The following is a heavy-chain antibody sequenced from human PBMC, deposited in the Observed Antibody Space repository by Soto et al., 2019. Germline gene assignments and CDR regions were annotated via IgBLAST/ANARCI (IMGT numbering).Heavy chain of an antibody. D-gene: IGHD2-2*01. CDR2: MNPNSGNT. CDR1: GYTFTGYD. J-gene: IGHJ6*02. V-gene: IGHV1-8*01. Sequence: ASVKVSCKASGYTFTGYDINWVRQATGQGLEWMGWMNPNSGNTGYAQKFQGRVTMTRNTSISTAYMELSSLRSEDTAVYYCARGRYCSSTSCYYYYYYGMDVWGQGTTVTVSS. CDR3: ARGRYCSSTSCYYYYYYGMDV.